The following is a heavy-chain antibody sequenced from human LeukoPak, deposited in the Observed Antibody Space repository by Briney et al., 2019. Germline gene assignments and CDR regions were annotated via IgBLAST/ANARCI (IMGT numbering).Heavy chain of an antibody. J-gene: IGHJ6*03. V-gene: IGHV1-2*02. D-gene: IGHD4-17*01. Sequence: ASVKVSCKASGYTFTGYYMHWVRQAPGQGLEWMGWINPNSGGTNYAQKFQGRVTMTRDMSISTAYMELSRLRSDDTAVYYCAARTPSKVMTTVTTLWAEKYYYYYYMDVWGKGTTVTVSS. CDR3: AARTPSKVMTTVTTLWAEKYYYYYYMDV. CDR2: INPNSGGT. CDR1: GYTFTGYY.